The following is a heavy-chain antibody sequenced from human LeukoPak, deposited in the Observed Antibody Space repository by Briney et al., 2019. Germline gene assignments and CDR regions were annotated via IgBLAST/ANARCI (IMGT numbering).Heavy chain of an antibody. D-gene: IGHD3-22*01. J-gene: IGHJ5*02. CDR2: IYYSGST. CDR3: ARADTYYYESIEYRQDNWFDP. V-gene: IGHV4-39*07. CDR1: GGSISSSSYY. Sequence: TPSETLSLTCTVSGGSISSSSYYWGWIRQPPGKGLEWIGSIYYSGSTYYNPSLKSRVTMSVDTSKSQFSLRLTSVTAADAAVYYCARADTYYYESIEYRQDNWFDPWGQGTLVTVSS.